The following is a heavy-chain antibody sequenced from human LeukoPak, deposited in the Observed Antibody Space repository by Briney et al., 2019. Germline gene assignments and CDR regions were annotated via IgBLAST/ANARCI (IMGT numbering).Heavy chain of an antibody. D-gene: IGHD4-23*01. J-gene: IGHJ4*02. Sequence: GGSLRLSCAASGFTFSTYAMSWVRQAPGKGLEWVSAISGGGGSTYYADSVKGRVTISRDNSKNTLYLQMNSLRAEDTALYYCAIMTTVVTNFDYWGQGTLVTVSS. CDR2: ISGGGGST. CDR1: GFTFSTYA. V-gene: IGHV3-23*01. CDR3: AIMTTVVTNFDY.